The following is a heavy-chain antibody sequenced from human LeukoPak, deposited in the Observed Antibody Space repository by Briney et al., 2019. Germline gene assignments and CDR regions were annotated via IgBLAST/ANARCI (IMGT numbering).Heavy chain of an antibody. CDR3: ARGFLISFYDYSDYYFSQSPDAFDI. CDR2: ISHDGIT. Sequence: PSETLSLTCAVYGGSFNDSYWSWIRQSPGKGLAWLGDISHDGITNYNPSLKSRVTLSIDTSKNQFSLRLNSVTAADTAVYYCARGFLISFYDYSDYYFSQSPDAFDIWGQGTMVTVSS. V-gene: IGHV4-34*01. D-gene: IGHD3-22*01. J-gene: IGHJ3*02. CDR1: GGSFNDSY.